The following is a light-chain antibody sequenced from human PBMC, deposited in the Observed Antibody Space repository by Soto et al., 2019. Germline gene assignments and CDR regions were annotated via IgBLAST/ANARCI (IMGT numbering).Light chain of an antibody. CDR2: GAF. CDR3: QQYKNWPPLT. J-gene: IGKJ4*01. Sequence: EIVMTQSPATLSVSPGETATLSCRASQSVTYNLAWYQQKPGQGPRLLIYGAFTRATGIPARFSGSGSGTEFTLTRSSLQSEDFAVYYCQQYKNWPPLTFGGGTKVEIK. CDR1: QSVTYN. V-gene: IGKV3-15*01.